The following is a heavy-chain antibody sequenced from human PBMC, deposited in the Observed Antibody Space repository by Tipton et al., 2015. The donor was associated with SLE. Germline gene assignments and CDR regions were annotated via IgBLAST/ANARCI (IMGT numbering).Heavy chain of an antibody. CDR1: GGSISNYY. J-gene: IGHJ4*02. V-gene: IGHV4-59*01. Sequence: TLSLTCTVSGGSISNYYWTWIRQPPGKGLEWIGYIYYSGGTNYNPSLKSRVTISVDTSKNQFSLKLNSVTAADTAVYYRARSYYDFWSASVRGYFDYWGQGTLVTVSS. CDR3: ARSYYDFWSASVRGYFDY. D-gene: IGHD3-3*01. CDR2: IYYSGGT.